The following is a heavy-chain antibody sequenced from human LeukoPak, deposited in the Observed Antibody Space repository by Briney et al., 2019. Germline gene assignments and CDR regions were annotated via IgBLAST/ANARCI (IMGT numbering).Heavy chain of an antibody. CDR1: GGSISSYY. V-gene: IGHV4-4*07. CDR2: IYTSGST. CDR3: ARDSRWFGELHNNWFDP. J-gene: IGHJ5*02. Sequence: SETLSLTCTVSGGSISSYYWSWIRQPAGKGLEWIGRIYTSGSTNYNPSLKSRVTMSVDTSKNQFSLKLSSVTAADTAVYYCARDSRWFGELHNNWFDPWGQGTLVTVSS. D-gene: IGHD3-10*01.